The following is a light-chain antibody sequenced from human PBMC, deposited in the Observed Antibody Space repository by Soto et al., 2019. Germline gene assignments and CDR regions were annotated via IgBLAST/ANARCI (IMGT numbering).Light chain of an antibody. V-gene: IGLV2-14*03. Sequence: QSALTQPASVSGSPGQSIAISCTGTSSDVGAYNYVSWYQQHPGKAPKLMIYDVNNRPSGVSNRFSGSKSGNTASLTISGLQAEDEADYYCCSYTTSSTYVFGTGTKVNVL. J-gene: IGLJ1*01. CDR3: CSYTTSSTYV. CDR1: SSDVGAYNY. CDR2: DVN.